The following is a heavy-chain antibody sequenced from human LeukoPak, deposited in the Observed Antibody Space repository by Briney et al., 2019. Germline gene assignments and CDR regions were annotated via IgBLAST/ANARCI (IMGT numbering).Heavy chain of an antibody. CDR1: GFTFMNYA. Sequence: GGSLRLSCAASGFTFMNYAMSWVRQAPGKGLEWVSGISSDGATFYADSVKGRFTISRDNSKNTLYLQMNSLRAEDTAVYYCAKAEGLRIDYWGQGTLVTVSS. D-gene: IGHD4-17*01. J-gene: IGHJ4*02. CDR3: AKAEGLRIDY. CDR2: ISSDGAT. V-gene: IGHV3-23*01.